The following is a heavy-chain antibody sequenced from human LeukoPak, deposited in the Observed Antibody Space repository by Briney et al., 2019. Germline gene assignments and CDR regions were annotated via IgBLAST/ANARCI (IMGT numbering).Heavy chain of an antibody. V-gene: IGHV4-39*07. CDR3: ARVEGGAVANGD. CDR2: IYYSGST. Sequence: SETLSLTCTVSGGSISSSSYYWGWIRQPPGKGLEWIGSIYYSGSTYYNPSLKSRVTISVDTSKNQFSLKLSSVTAADTAVYYCARVEGGAVANGDWGQGTLVTVSS. CDR1: GGSISSSSYY. J-gene: IGHJ4*02. D-gene: IGHD6-19*01.